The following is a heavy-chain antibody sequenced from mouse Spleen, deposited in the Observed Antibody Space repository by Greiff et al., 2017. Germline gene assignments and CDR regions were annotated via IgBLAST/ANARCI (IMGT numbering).Heavy chain of an antibody. J-gene: IGHJ2*01. CDR1: GFSFSDYG. CDR3: ARQGGAYYFDY. Sequence: EVKLMESGGGLVKPGGSLKLSCAASGFSFSDYGVYWVRQAPERGLEWVAYISSGSSTIYYAATVKGRFTLSRDHAKNTLFLQLSDLRSKDTAMYYCARQGGAYYFDYWGQGTTLTVSS. V-gene: IGHV5-17*01. CDR2: ISSGSSTI.